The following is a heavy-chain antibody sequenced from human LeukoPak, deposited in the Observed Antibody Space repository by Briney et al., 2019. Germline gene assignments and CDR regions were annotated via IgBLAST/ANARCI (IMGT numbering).Heavy chain of an antibody. CDR3: AKRRDYYGSGSYNY. D-gene: IGHD3-10*01. CDR1: GYTFTSYD. V-gene: IGHV1-8*01. J-gene: IGHJ4*02. CDR2: MNPNSGNT. Sequence: ASVKVSCKASGYTFTSYDINWVRQATGQGLEWMGWMNPNSGNTGYAQKFQGRVTMTRNTSISTAYMELSSLRSEDTAVYYCAKRRDYYGSGSYNYWGQGTLVTVSS.